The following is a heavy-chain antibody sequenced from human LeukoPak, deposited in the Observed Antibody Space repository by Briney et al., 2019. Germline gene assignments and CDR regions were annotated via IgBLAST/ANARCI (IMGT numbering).Heavy chain of an antibody. Sequence: PSETLSLTCAVYGGSFSGYYWSWIRQPPGKGLEWIGEINHSGSTNYNPPLKSRVTMSLDTSKNQFSLNLTSVTAADTAVYYCARVLFTEEDAFDIWGQGTMVTVSS. CDR2: INHSGST. CDR3: ARVLFTEEDAFDI. J-gene: IGHJ3*02. V-gene: IGHV4-34*01. CDR1: GGSFSGYY.